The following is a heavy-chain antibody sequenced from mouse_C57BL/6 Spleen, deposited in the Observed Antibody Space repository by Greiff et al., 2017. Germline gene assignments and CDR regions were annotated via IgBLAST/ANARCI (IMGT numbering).Heavy chain of an antibody. D-gene: IGHD2-3*01. CDR3: ARGDYDGYPYFDY. CDR2: ISYSGST. V-gene: IGHV3-1*01. CDR1: GYSITSGYD. Sequence: EVMLVESGPGMVKPSQSLSLTCTVTGYSITSGYDWHWIRHFPGNKLEWMGYISYSGSTNYNPSLKSRISITHDTSKNHFFLKLNSVTTEDTATYYCARGDYDGYPYFDYWGQGTTLTVSS. J-gene: IGHJ2*01.